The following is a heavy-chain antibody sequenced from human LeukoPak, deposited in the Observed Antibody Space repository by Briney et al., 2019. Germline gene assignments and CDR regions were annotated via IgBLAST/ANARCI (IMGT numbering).Heavy chain of an antibody. D-gene: IGHD1-26*01. J-gene: IGHJ4*02. CDR2: ISGSGGST. V-gene: IGHV3-23*01. Sequence: GSLRLSCAASGFTFSSYAMSWVRQAPGKGLEWVSAISGSGGSTYYADSVKGRFTISRDNSKNTLYLQMNSLRVEDTAVYYCAGGGRGYSGSYFSTYWGQGTLVTVSS. CDR1: GFTFSSYA. CDR3: AGGGRGYSGSYFSTY.